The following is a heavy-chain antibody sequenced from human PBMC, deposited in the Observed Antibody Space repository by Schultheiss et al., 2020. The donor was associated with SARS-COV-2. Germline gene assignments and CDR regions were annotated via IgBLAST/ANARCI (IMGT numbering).Heavy chain of an antibody. CDR1: GFTFSSYS. V-gene: IGHV3-21*01. CDR3: ARGSPLSSWYIH. J-gene: IGHJ4*02. Sequence: GGSLRLSCAASGFTFSSYSIHWVRQAPGKGLEWVSSISSSSSYIYYADSVKGRFTISRDNAKNSLYLQMNSLRAEDTAVYYCARGSPLSSWYIHWGQGTLVTVSS. D-gene: IGHD6-13*01. CDR2: ISSSSSYI.